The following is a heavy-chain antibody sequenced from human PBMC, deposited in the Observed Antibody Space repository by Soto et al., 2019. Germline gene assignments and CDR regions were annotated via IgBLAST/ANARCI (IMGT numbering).Heavy chain of an antibody. Sequence: GGSLRLSCAASGFTFSIYAMSWVRQAPGKGLEWVSAISSSGGYTYYADSVKGRFTISRDNSKNTLYLQMSSLRAEDTAVYYCEKDGYGSGSLTWLHPWGQGPLVTVYS. J-gene: IGHJ5*02. CDR1: GFTFSIYA. CDR3: EKDGYGSGSLTWLHP. D-gene: IGHD3-10*01. V-gene: IGHV3-23*01. CDR2: ISSSGGYT.